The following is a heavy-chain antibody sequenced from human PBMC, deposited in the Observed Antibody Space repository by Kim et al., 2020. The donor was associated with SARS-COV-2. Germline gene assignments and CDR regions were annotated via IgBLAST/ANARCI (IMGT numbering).Heavy chain of an antibody. CDR3: AKDLNCLSSSWYYYYYGMDV. CDR2: ISGSGGST. Sequence: GGSLRLSCAASGFTFSSYAMSWVRQAPGKGLEWVSAISGSGGSTYYADSVKGRFTISRDNSKNTLYLQMNSLRAEDTAVYYCAKDLNCLSSSWYYYYYGMDVWGQGTTVTVSS. J-gene: IGHJ6*02. CDR1: GFTFSSYA. D-gene: IGHD6-13*01. V-gene: IGHV3-23*01.